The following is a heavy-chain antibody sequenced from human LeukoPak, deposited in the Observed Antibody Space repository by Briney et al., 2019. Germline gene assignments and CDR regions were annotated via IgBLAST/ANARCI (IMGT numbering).Heavy chain of an antibody. V-gene: IGHV4-34*01. CDR2: INHGGST. CDR1: GGSFSGYY. J-gene: IGHJ4*02. CDR3: ARQRGVWGSYRSDIFDY. D-gene: IGHD3-16*01. Sequence: SETLSLTCAVYGGSFSGYYWSWIRQPPGKGLEWIGEINHGGSTNYNLSLKSRVTISVDTSKNQFSLKLSAVTAADTAVYYCARQRGVWGSYRSDIFDYWGQGTLVTVSS.